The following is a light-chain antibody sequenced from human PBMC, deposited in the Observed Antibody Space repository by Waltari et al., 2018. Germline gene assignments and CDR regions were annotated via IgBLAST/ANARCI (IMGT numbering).Light chain of an antibody. J-gene: IGKJ1*01. CDR1: QSVSSDY. CDR2: GAS. V-gene: IGKV3-20*01. Sequence: EIVLTQSPGTLSLFPGERATLSCVASQSVSSDYLAWYQQRPGQAPRLLIYGASRRPAGIPDRFSGSGSGTDFTLTITRLEAEDFAVYYCQQYGTSPRTFGQGTKVEIK. CDR3: QQYGTSPRT.